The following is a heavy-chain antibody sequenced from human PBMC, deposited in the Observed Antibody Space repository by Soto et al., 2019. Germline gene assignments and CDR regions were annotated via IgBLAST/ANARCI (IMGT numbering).Heavy chain of an antibody. CDR2: IYYSGST. J-gene: IGHJ5*02. Sequence: SETLSLTCTVSCGSISSGGFYWSWIRQHPGKGLEWIGYIYYSGSTYYNPSLKSRVTISVDTSKNQFSLKLSSVTAADTAVYYCARDLYSSSEDWFDPWGQGTLVTVSS. D-gene: IGHD6-6*01. V-gene: IGHV4-31*03. CDR1: CGSISSGGFY. CDR3: ARDLYSSSEDWFDP.